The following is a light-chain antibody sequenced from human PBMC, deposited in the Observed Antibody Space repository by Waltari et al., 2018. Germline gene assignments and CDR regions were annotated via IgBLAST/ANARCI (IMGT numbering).Light chain of an antibody. CDR1: NRDIGAFNY. CDR2: DVS. CDR3: SSYTGSYSFVI. Sequence: QSALTQPRSVSGSPGQSINISCTGTNRDIGAFNYVSWYQHHPGQAPRLIIYDVSTQPSGVPFRFSGSESGNTASLTISGLQAEYEATYYCSSYTGSYSFVIFGGGTEMTVL. V-gene: IGLV2-11*01. J-gene: IGLJ2*01.